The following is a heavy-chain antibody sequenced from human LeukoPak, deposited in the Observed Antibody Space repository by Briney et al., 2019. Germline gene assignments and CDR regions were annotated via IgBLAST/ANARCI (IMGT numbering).Heavy chain of an antibody. D-gene: IGHD1-1*01. CDR3: ARDHNYAFDN. CDR1: GFPFSDC. CDR2: IGISSGNT. J-gene: IGHJ4*02. Sequence: GGSLRLSCTASGFPFSDCMNWVRRAPGKGLEWISYIGISSGNTNYADSVKGRFTISADNARNSLYPQMNSLRVEDTAVYYCARDHNYAFDNWGQGTLVSVSS. V-gene: IGHV3-48*04.